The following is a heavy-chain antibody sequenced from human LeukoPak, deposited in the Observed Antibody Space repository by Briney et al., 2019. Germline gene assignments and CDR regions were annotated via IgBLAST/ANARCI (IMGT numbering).Heavy chain of an antibody. J-gene: IGHJ4*02. CDR2: INHSGST. CDR3: AGIQTTVTTTDY. CDR1: GGSFSGYY. Sequence: SGTLSLTCAVYGGSFSGYYWSWIRQPPGKGLEWIGEINHSGSTNYNPSLKSRVTISVDTSKNQSSLKLSSVTAADTAVYYCAGIQTTVTTTDYWGQGTLVTVSS. V-gene: IGHV4-34*01. D-gene: IGHD4-17*01.